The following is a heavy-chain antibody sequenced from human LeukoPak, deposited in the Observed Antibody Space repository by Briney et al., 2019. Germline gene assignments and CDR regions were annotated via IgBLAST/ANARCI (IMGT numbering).Heavy chain of an antibody. Sequence: GGSLRLSCAASGFTFSSYSMNWVRQAPGKGLEWISYISSSGSTIYYADSVKGRFTISRDNAKNSLYLQMNSLRAEDTAVYYCATYRQVLLPFESWGQGTLVTVSS. CDR3: ATYRQVLLPFES. J-gene: IGHJ4*02. D-gene: IGHD2-8*02. CDR2: ISSSGSTI. V-gene: IGHV3-48*04. CDR1: GFTFSSYS.